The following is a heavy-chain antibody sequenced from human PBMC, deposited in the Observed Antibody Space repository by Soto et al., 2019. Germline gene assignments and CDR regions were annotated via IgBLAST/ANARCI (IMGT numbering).Heavy chain of an antibody. J-gene: IGHJ4*02. CDR1: GFTVSSNY. Sequence: PGGSLRLSCAASGFTVSSNYMSWVRQAPGKGLEWVSVIYSGGSTYYADSVKGRFTISRDNSKNTLYLQMNSLRAEDTAVYYCASTYSGSYYFDYWGQGTLVTVSS. CDR2: IYSGGST. D-gene: IGHD1-26*01. CDR3: ASTYSGSYYFDY. V-gene: IGHV3-53*01.